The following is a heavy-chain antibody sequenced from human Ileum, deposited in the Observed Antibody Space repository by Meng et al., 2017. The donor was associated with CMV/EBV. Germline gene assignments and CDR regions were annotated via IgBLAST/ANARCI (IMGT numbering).Heavy chain of an antibody. D-gene: IGHD2-15*01. CDR1: GWSFRGYY. CDR3: ARGVAGGPFDY. J-gene: IGHJ4*02. Sequence: QVHLQQCGSGLLKPSETLSLTCAVYGWSFRGYYWSWIRQPPGKGLEWIGEINHSGSTNYNPSLKSRVTISVDTSKNQFFLKLSSVTAADTAVYYCARGVAGGPFDYWGQGTLVTVSS. CDR2: INHSGST. V-gene: IGHV4-34*01.